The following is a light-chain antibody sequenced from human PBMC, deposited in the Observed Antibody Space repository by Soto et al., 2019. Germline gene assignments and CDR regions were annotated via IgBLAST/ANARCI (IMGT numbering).Light chain of an antibody. CDR2: EVS. Sequence: QSALAQPASVSGSPGQSITISCTGTSSDIGGDNYVSWYQQHPGKAPKLLIYEVSHRPSGVSDRFSGSQSGNSASLTISGLQAEDAADYFCSSYTTTNPVIFGGGTKLTVL. CDR3: SSYTTTNPVI. V-gene: IGLV2-14*01. J-gene: IGLJ2*01. CDR1: SSDIGGDNY.